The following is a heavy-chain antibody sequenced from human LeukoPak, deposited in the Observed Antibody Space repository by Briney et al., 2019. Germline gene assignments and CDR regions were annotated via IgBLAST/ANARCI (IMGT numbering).Heavy chain of an antibody. J-gene: IGHJ4*02. CDR3: SRTRRGQIGWTNDY. CDR2: IYWDDDK. D-gene: IGHD6-19*01. CDR1: GFSLTTSGVG. Sequence: SGPTLVKPTQTLTLTCTFSGFSLTTSGVGVGWIRQPPGKALEWLALIYWDDDKRFSPSLKSRVTITKDTSKNQVVLTMTNMDPVDTATYFCSRTRRGQIGWTNDYWGQGTLVTVSS. V-gene: IGHV2-5*02.